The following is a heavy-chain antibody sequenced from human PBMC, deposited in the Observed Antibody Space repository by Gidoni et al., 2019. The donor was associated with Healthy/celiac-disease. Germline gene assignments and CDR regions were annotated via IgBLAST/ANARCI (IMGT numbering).Heavy chain of an antibody. Sequence: QLQLQESGPGLVKPSETLSLNCTVSGGSISSSSYYWGWIRQPPGKGLEWIGSIYYSGSTYYNPSLKSRVTISVDTSKNQFSLKLSSVTAADTAVYYCARQGRHIVVVTATLSYYYGMDVWGQGTTVTVSS. CDR2: IYYSGST. CDR1: GGSISSSSYY. CDR3: ARQGRHIVVVTATLSYYYGMDV. V-gene: IGHV4-39*01. J-gene: IGHJ6*02. D-gene: IGHD2-21*02.